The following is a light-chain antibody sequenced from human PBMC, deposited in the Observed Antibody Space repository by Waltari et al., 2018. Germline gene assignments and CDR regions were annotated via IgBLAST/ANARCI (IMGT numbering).Light chain of an antibody. CDR3: QHYVRLPAT. CDR1: QSVSGA. CDR2: GAS. J-gene: IGKJ1*01. Sequence: EIVLTQSPVTLSFSPGERATLSCRASQSVSGALAWYQQKPGQAPRLLISGASNRATGIPDRFSGSGSGTDFSLTISSREPEDFAVYYCQHYVRLPATFGQGTKVEIK. V-gene: IGKV3-20*01.